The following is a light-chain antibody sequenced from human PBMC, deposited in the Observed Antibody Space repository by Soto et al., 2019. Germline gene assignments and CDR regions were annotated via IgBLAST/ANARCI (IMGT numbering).Light chain of an antibody. V-gene: IGLV1-40*01. J-gene: IGLJ1*01. CDR3: QSYDSSVSGYV. CDR2: DNT. Sequence: QSVLTQAPSVSGAPGQRVTLSCTGSSSNIGAGYRVHWYQQLPGTAPKLLIYDNTNRPSGVPDRFSASKSGTSASLGITGLQAEDAAAYYCQSYDSSVSGYVFGTGNKLTVL. CDR1: SSNIGAGYR.